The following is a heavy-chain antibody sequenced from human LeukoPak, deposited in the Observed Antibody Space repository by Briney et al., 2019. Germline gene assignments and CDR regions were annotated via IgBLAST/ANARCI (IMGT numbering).Heavy chain of an antibody. V-gene: IGHV1-2*02. CDR1: GYTFTGYY. J-gene: IGHJ4*02. Sequence: GASVKVSCKASGYTFTGYYMHWVRQAPGQGLEWMGWINPNSGGTNYAQKFQGRVTMTRNTSISTAYMELSRLRSDDTAVYYCARGAHYHDSSEGYDYWGQGTLVTVSS. D-gene: IGHD3-22*01. CDR3: ARGAHYHDSSEGYDY. CDR2: INPNSGGT.